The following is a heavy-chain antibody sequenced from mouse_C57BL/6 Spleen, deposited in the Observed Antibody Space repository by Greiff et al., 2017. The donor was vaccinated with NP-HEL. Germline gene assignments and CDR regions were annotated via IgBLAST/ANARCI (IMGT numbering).Heavy chain of an antibody. CDR1: GFSLTSYG. V-gene: IGHV2-2*01. CDR3: SRKGAGTRAMDH. D-gene: IGHD4-1*01. CDR2: IWSGGST. Sequence: QVQLQQSGPGLVQPSQSLSITCTVSGFSLTSYGVHWVRQSPGKGLEWLGVIWSGGSTDYNAAFITSLSISTDNSKSQVFFKKNSLRADDTDINDCSRKGAGTRAMDHWGQGTSVTVSS. J-gene: IGHJ4*01.